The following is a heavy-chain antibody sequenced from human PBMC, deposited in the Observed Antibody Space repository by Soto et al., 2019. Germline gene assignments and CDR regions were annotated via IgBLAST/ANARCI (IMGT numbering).Heavy chain of an antibody. V-gene: IGHV4-39*01. CDR2: IYYSGST. D-gene: IGHD1-26*01. J-gene: IGHJ4*02. CDR1: GGSISSSRYY. CDR3: AILRWELLNKHFAY. Sequence: PSETLSLTCTVSGGSISSSRYYWGWIRQPPGKGLEWMGSIYYSGSTYYNPSLKSRVTISVDTSKNQFSLKLSSVTAADTAVYYCAILRWELLNKHFAYWGQGTLVTVSS.